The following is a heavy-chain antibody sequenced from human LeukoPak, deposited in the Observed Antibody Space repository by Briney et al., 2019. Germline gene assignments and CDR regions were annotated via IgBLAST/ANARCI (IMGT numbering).Heavy chain of an antibody. Sequence: PGGSLRLSCAASGFTFDDYGMSWVRQAPGKGLEWVSGINWNGGSTGYADSVKGRFTISRDNAKNTLYLQMKSLRAEDTAVYYCAKDRSSGWVFDYWGQGTLVTVSS. CDR2: INWNGGST. CDR1: GFTFDDYG. J-gene: IGHJ4*02. D-gene: IGHD6-19*01. CDR3: AKDRSSGWVFDY. V-gene: IGHV3-20*04.